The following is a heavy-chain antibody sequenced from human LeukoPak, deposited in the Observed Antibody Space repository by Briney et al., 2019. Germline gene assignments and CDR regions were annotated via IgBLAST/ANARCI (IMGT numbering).Heavy chain of an antibody. Sequence: GWALTLSCAGCRLSISGFWMHLVRQVPGEGLVWVARSNRAGTTINYADSVKGRVTISRDNVRDTLHLQMNHLRIEDPAVYLCMREVQVRASASLALWGRGTLVTV. V-gene: IGHV3-74*01. CDR2: SNRAGTTI. J-gene: IGHJ4*01. D-gene: IGHD3-3*02. CDR1: RLSISGFW. CDR3: MREVQVRASASLAL.